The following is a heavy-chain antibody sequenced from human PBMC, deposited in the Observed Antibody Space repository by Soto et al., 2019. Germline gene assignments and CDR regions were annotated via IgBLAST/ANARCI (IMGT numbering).Heavy chain of an antibody. CDR2: ISGTGGT. Sequence: EVQLWESGGGLVQPGGSLRLSCAVSGFTFSSHVMSWVRQAPGKGLEWVSAISGTGGTYYADSVKGRFTISRDNSKNALYLQMNNLRDENTAVYYCAKDRRGAYCSSGIRYSPVYWGQGTLVIVSS. V-gene: IGHV3-23*01. CDR3: AKDRRGAYCSSGIRYSPVY. D-gene: IGHD2-15*01. CDR1: GFTFSSHV. J-gene: IGHJ4*02.